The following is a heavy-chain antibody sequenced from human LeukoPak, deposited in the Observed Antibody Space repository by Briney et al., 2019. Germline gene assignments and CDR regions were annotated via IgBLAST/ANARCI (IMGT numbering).Heavy chain of an antibody. CDR1: GFTFSTYG. D-gene: IGHD2-2*01. Sequence: GGSLRLSCAASGFTFSTYGMNWVRQAPGKGLEWVSAISGSGDTTYYADSVKGRFTISRDNAKNTLYLQMNSLRAEDTAVYYCARDLYCSSTSCYGLFDYWGQGTLVTVSS. J-gene: IGHJ4*02. CDR2: ISGSGDTT. V-gene: IGHV3-23*01. CDR3: ARDLYCSSTSCYGLFDY.